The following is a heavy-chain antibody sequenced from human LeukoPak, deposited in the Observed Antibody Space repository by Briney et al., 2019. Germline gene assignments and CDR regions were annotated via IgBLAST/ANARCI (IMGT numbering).Heavy chain of an antibody. CDR1: GFTFSTYN. CDR3: AREDDYGDYP. D-gene: IGHD4-17*01. Sequence: GGSLRLSCAASGFTFSTYNMNWVRQAPGKGLEWVSSITSSSSYIYYADSVKGRFTISRDNAKNSLYLQMNSLRAEDTAVYYCAREDDYGDYPWGQGTLVTVSS. V-gene: IGHV3-21*01. J-gene: IGHJ4*02. CDR2: ITSSSSYI.